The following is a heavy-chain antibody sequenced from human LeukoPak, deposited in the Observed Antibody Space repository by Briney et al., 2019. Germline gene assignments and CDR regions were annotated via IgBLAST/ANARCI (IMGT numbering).Heavy chain of an antibody. CDR2: IYYSGST. D-gene: IGHD3-9*01. V-gene: IGHV4-39*07. Sequence: ETSETLSLTCTVSGGSISSSSYYWGWIRQPPGKGLEWIGSIYYSGSTYYNPSLKSRVTISVDTSKNQFSLKLSSVTAADTAVYYCARHKITIFELDAFDIWGQGTMVTVSS. CDR3: ARHKITIFELDAFDI. CDR1: GGSISSSSYY. J-gene: IGHJ3*02.